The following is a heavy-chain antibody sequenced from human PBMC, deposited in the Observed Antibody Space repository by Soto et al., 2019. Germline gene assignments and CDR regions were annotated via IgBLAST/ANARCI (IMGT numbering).Heavy chain of an antibody. CDR2: IYWDDDK. Sequence: SGPTLVNPTQTLTLTCTFSGFSLSTSGVGVGWIRQPPGKALEWLALIYWDDDKRYSPSLKSRLTITKDTSKNQVVLTMTNMDPVDTATYYCARRSDYDILTGYYVFDYWGQGTPVTVSS. V-gene: IGHV2-5*02. D-gene: IGHD3-9*01. CDR1: GFSLSTSGVG. J-gene: IGHJ4*02. CDR3: ARRSDYDILTGYYVFDY.